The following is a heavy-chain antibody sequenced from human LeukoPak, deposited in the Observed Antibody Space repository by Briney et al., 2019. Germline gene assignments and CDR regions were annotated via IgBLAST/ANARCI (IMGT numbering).Heavy chain of an antibody. CDR3: ARGRRIVVLPGRGFFDL. CDR2: IYYSGST. J-gene: IGHJ2*01. CDR1: GGSISRSSYY. V-gene: IGHV4-39*07. D-gene: IGHD4/OR15-4a*01. Sequence: SETLSLPCTVSGGSISRSSYYWGWIRQPPGKGLEWIGRIYYSGSTYYHPSLKSRVTISVDTSKNQFSLKLSSVTAADTAMYYCARGRRIVVLPGRGFFDLWGRGTMVTVSS.